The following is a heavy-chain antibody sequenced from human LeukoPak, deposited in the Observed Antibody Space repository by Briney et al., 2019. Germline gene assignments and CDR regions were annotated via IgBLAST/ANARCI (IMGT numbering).Heavy chain of an antibody. J-gene: IGHJ4*02. CDR3: AREIVGAHTEFDF. V-gene: IGHV3-23*01. CDR1: GFTFSSYA. CDR2: ISGSGGST. D-gene: IGHD1-26*01. Sequence: PGGSLRLSCAASGFTFSSYAMSWVRQAPGKGLEWVSAISGSGGSTYYADSVKGRFIISRDNAKNSLYLQMSSLRVEDTAMYYCAREIVGAHTEFDFWGQGTLVSVSS.